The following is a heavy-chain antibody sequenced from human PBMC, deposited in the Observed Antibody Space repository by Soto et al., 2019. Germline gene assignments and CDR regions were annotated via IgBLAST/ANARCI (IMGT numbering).Heavy chain of an antibody. CDR2: IGLGSGAT. Sequence: ASVKVSCKASGYTFTGHYIHWVRQAPEQGPEWMGEIGLGSGATRYAQRFQGRVTMTRDMSITTVYMELNNLSPDDTAVYYCGRGRSGQIVVFYWGQGTPVTVSS. CDR1: GYTFTGHY. J-gene: IGHJ4*02. CDR3: GRGRSGQIVVFY. D-gene: IGHD1-26*01. V-gene: IGHV1-2*02.